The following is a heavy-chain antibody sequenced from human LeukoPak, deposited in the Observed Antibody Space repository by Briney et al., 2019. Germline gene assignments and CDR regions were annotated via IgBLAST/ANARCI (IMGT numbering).Heavy chain of an antibody. Sequence: GGTLRLSCAASGFTFSSYGMSWVRQAPGKVLEWVSAISGSAVSTYYADSVKGRFTISRDNSKNTLYLQMNSLRAEDTAVYYCARGARDTAMLNDPWGQGTLVTVSS. CDR2: ISGSAVST. CDR3: ARGARDTAMLNDP. CDR1: GFTFSSYG. V-gene: IGHV3-23*01. J-gene: IGHJ5*02. D-gene: IGHD5-18*01.